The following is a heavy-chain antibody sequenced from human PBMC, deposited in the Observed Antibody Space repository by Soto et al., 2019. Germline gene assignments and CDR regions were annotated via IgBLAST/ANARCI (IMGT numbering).Heavy chain of an antibody. CDR2: IDPSDSYT. D-gene: IGHD2-2*01. CDR3: ARADIVVVPAAREPFDI. V-gene: IGHV5-10-1*01. CDR1: GYSFTSYW. J-gene: IGHJ3*02. Sequence: GESLKISCKGSGYSFTSYWISWVRQMPGKGLEWMGRIDPSDSYTNYSPSFQGHVTISADKSISTAYLQWSSLKASDTAMYYCARADIVVVPAAREPFDIWGQGTMVTVSS.